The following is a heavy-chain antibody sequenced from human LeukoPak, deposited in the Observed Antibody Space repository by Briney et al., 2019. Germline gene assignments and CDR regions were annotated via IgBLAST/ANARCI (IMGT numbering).Heavy chain of an antibody. D-gene: IGHD3-3*01. CDR1: GFTFSDCE. Sequence: QRWGSLRLSCAASGFTFSDCEMNWVRQAPGKGLEWVAHITSSGATIYYADSVRGRFTISRDNAKNSPYLQMDSLRAEDTALYYCQILDAGIDFAFWGQGVPVTVSS. CDR3: QILDAGIDFAF. V-gene: IGHV3-48*03. CDR2: ITSSGATI. J-gene: IGHJ4*02.